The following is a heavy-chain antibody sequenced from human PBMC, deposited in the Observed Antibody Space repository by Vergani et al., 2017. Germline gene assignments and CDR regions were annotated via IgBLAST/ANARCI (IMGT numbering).Heavy chain of an antibody. CDR2: ISYDGSNK. CDR3: AKEIFGVVPLGAFDI. J-gene: IGHJ3*02. Sequence: QVQLVESGGGVVQPGRSLRLSCAASGFTFSSYGMHWVRQAPGKGLEWVAVISYDGSNKYYADSVKGRFTISRDNSKNTLYLQMNSLRAEDTAVYYCAKEIFGVVPLGAFDIWGQGTMVTVSS. CDR1: GFTFSSYG. V-gene: IGHV3-30*18. D-gene: IGHD3-3*01.